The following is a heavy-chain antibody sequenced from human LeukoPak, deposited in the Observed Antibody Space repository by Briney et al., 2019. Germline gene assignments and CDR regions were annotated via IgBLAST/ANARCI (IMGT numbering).Heavy chain of an antibody. CDR3: AKSITMIVVVVGNAFDI. CDR1: GFTFRSYA. CDR2: ISGSGDTT. V-gene: IGHV3-23*01. J-gene: IGHJ3*02. D-gene: IGHD3-22*01. Sequence: GGSLRLSCAASGFTFRSYAMNWVRQAPGKGLEWVSVISGSGDTTNYADSVKGRFTISRDNSKNTPYLQMNNLRAEDTAVYYCAKSITMIVVVVGNAFDIWGQGTMVTVSS.